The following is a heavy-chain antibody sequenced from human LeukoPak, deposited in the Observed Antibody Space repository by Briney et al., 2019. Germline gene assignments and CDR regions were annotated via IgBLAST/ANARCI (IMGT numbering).Heavy chain of an antibody. CDR3: AKDYYGSGSFLGMDV. D-gene: IGHD3-10*01. CDR2: ISSSSSYI. J-gene: IGHJ6*03. Sequence: GGSLRLSCAASGFTFSSYSMNWVRQAPGKGLEWVSSISSSSSYIYYADSVKGRFTISRDNSKNTLYLQMNSLRAEDTAVYYCAKDYYGSGSFLGMDVWGKGTTVTISS. V-gene: IGHV3-21*01. CDR1: GFTFSSYS.